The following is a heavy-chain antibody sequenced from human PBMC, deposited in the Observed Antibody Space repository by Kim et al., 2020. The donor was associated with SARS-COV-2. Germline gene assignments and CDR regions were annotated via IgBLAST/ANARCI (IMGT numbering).Heavy chain of an antibody. CDR1: GYSISSGYY. V-gene: IGHV4-38-2*02. D-gene: IGHD3-22*01. Sequence: SETLSLTCTVSGYSISSGYYWGWIRQPPGKGLEWIGSIYHSGSTYYNPSLKSRVTISVDTSKNQFSLKLSSVTAADTAVYYCARDKAMIVSCWFDPWGQGTLVTVSS. CDR3: ARDKAMIVSCWFDP. J-gene: IGHJ5*02. CDR2: IYHSGST.